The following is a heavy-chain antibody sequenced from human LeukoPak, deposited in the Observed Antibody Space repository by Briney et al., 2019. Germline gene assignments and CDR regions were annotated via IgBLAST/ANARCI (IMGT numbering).Heavy chain of an antibody. Sequence: GGSLRLSCAASGVSVSGHWMSWVRQAPGKGLEWVATIEQNGNVKYYVDSVKGRFTISRDNAKNSLYLQMNSLRAEDTAVYYCVRGDCDYWGQRTLVTVSS. V-gene: IGHV3-7*01. CDR2: IEQNGNVK. CDR3: VRGDCDY. J-gene: IGHJ4*02. D-gene: IGHD2-21*01. CDR1: GVSVSGHW.